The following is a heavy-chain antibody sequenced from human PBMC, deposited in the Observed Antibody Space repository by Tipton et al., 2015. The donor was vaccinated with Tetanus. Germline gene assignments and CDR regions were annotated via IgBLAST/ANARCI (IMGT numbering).Heavy chain of an antibody. J-gene: IGHJ4*02. CDR3: ARDPSVWCGGDCYLY. D-gene: IGHD2-21*02. Sequence: TLSLTCTVSGGSISSGDYYWSWIRQPPGKGLEWIGYIYYSGSTYYNPSLKSRVTISVDTSKNQFSLKLSSVTAADTAVYYCARDPSVWCGGDCYLYWGQGTLVTVSS. V-gene: IGHV4-30-4*01. CDR1: GGSISSGDYY. CDR2: IYYSGST.